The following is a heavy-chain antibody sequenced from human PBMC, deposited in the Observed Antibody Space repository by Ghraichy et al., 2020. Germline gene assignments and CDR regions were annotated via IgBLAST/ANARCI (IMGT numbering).Heavy chain of an antibody. Sequence: SETLSLTCSVSGGSISSYYWSWIRQPAGKGLEWIGRIYSSGRTNYNPSVNSRVTMSVDTAKNQLSLKLNSVTAADTALYYCVREVSCSGGNCYPNDAFDIWGQGTMVTVSS. CDR2: IYSSGRT. CDR1: GGSISSYY. D-gene: IGHD2-15*01. J-gene: IGHJ3*02. V-gene: IGHV4-4*07. CDR3: VREVSCSGGNCYPNDAFDI.